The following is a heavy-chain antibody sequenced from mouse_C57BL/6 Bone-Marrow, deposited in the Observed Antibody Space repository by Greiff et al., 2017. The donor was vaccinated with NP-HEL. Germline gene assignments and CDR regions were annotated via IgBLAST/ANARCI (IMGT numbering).Heavy chain of an antibody. J-gene: IGHJ3*01. CDR3: ASGRDGYDWFAY. CDR1: GYTFTSYG. V-gene: IGHV1-81*01. Sequence: VQLQQSGAELARPGASVKLSCKASGYTFTSYGISWVKQRTGQGLEWIGEIYPRSGNTYYNEKFKGKATLTADKSSSTAYMELRSLTSEDSAVYFGASGRDGYDWFAYWGQGTLVTVSA. CDR2: IYPRSGNT. D-gene: IGHD2-2*01.